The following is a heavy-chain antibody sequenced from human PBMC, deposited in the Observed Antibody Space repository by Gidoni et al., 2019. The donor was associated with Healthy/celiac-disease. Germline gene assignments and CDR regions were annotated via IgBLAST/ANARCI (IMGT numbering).Heavy chain of an antibody. J-gene: IGHJ1*01. CDR2: ISYDGSNK. CDR3: ARDRGGGAWFQH. Sequence: QVQLVESGGGVVQPGRSLRLYCAASGFTFSSYAMHWVRQAPGKGLEWVAVISYDGSNKYYADSVKGRFTISRDNSKNTLYLQMNSLRAEDTAVYYCARDRGGGAWFQHWGQGTLVTVSS. V-gene: IGHV3-30*01. D-gene: IGHD2-21*02. CDR1: GFTFSSYA.